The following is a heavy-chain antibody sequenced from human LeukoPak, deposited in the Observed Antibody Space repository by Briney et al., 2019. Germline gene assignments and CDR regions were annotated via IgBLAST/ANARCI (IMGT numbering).Heavy chain of an antibody. CDR2: INPNSGGT. V-gene: IGHV1-2*02. CDR1: GYTFTGYY. D-gene: IGHD1-26*01. J-gene: IGHJ3*02. Sequence: ASVKVSCKASGYTFTGYYMHWVRQAPGQGLEWMGWINPNSGGTNYAQKFQGRVTMTRGTSISTAYMELSRLRSDDTAVYYCARPSGSYDAFDIWGQGTMVTVSS. CDR3: ARPSGSYDAFDI.